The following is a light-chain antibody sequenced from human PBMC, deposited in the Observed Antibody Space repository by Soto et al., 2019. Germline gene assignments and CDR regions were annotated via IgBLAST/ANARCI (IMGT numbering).Light chain of an antibody. V-gene: IGLV1-40*01. CDR2: GNS. CDR1: SSKIGAGYD. Sequence: QSVVTQPPPVSGAPGQRVTISCTGSSSKIGAGYDVHWYQQLPGTAPKLLIYGNSNRPSGVPDRFSGSKSGTSASLAITGLQAEDEADYYCQSYDSSLSGYVFGTGTKVTVL. CDR3: QSYDSSLSGYV. J-gene: IGLJ1*01.